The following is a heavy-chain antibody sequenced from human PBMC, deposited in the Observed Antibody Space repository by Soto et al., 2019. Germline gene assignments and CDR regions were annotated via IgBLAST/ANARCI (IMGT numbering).Heavy chain of an antibody. CDR2: IYYSGST. V-gene: IGHV4-61*01. Sequence: QVQLQESGPGLVKPSETLSLTCTDSGGSVSSGSYYWSWIRQPPGKGLEWIGYIYYSGSTNYNPSLKSRVTISVDTSKNQFSLKLSSVTAADTAVYYCAREPQAYCGGDCLDAFDIWGQGTMVTVSS. J-gene: IGHJ3*02. D-gene: IGHD2-21*02. CDR3: AREPQAYCGGDCLDAFDI. CDR1: GGSVSSGSYY.